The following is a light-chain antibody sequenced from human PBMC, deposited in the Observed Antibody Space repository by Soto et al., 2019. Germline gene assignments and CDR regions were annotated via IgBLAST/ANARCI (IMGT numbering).Light chain of an antibody. CDR2: RDT. V-gene: IGLV3-1*01. CDR3: QAWDSSTVV. Sequence: SYELTQPPSVSVSPGQTASIACSGDKLGSKFACWYQQKPGQSPVLVIYRDTKRPSGIPERFSGSNSGNTATLTISGTQPMDEADYYCQAWDSSTVVFGGGTKVTVL. CDR1: KLGSKF. J-gene: IGLJ2*01.